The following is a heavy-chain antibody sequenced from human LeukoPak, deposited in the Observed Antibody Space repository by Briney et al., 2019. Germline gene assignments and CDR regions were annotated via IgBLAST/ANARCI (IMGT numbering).Heavy chain of an antibody. Sequence: ASVKVSCKASGYTFTNDINWVRQATGQGLEWMGWMNAKSGNTGYSQKFQGRVTMTRNTAMSTAYMELSSLRSEDTAVYYCARVPEIGYCDGGGGSCYRFEEWGQGTLVTVSS. D-gene: IGHD2-15*01. CDR3: ARVPEIGYCDGGGGSCYRFEE. CDR1: GYTFTND. V-gene: IGHV1-8*01. CDR2: MNAKSGNT. J-gene: IGHJ4*02.